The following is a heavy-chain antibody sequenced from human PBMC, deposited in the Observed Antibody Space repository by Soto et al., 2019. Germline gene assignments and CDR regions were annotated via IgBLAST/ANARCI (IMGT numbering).Heavy chain of an antibody. Sequence: HLGGSLRLSCAASGFTFSSYGMHWVRQAPGKGLEWVAVISYDGSNKYYADSVKGRFTISRDNSKNTLYLQMNSLRAEDTAVYYCAKDGVYYGSGSFFPLPQSGGMDVWGQGTTVTVSS. J-gene: IGHJ6*02. CDR2: ISYDGSNK. CDR3: AKDGVYYGSGSFFPLPQSGGMDV. CDR1: GFTFSSYG. V-gene: IGHV3-30*18. D-gene: IGHD3-10*01.